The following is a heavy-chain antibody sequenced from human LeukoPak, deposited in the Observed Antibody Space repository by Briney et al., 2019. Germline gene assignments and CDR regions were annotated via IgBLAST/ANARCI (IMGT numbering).Heavy chain of an antibody. D-gene: IGHD2/OR15-2a*01. CDR1: GGSISSYY. CDR3: ARGVLWSQLYLDY. V-gene: IGHV4-59*01. J-gene: IGHJ4*02. Sequence: SETLSLTCTVSGGSISSYYWSWIRQPPGKGLEWIGYIYYSGTTNYNPSLKSRVTISVDTSKNQFSLKLSSVTAADTAVYYCARGVLWSQLYLDYWGQGTLVTVSS. CDR2: IYYSGTT.